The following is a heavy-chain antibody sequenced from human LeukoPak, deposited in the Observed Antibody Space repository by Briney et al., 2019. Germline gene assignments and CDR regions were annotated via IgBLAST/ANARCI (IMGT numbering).Heavy chain of an antibody. CDR3: AKVETYYDFWSGYPDY. V-gene: IGHV3-23*01. CDR1: GFTFSSYA. CDR2: ISGSGGST. D-gene: IGHD3-3*01. J-gene: IGHJ4*02. Sequence: PGGSLRLSCAASGFTFSSYAMSWVRQAPGKGLEWVSAISGSGGSTYYADPVKGRFTISRDNSKNTLYLQMNSLRAEDTAVYYCAKVETYYDFWSGYPDYWGQGTLVTVSS.